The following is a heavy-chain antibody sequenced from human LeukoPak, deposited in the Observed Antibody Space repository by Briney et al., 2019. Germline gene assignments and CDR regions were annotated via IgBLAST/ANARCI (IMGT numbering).Heavy chain of an antibody. CDR2: HYYSGST. CDR1: GGPVSSSSYY. J-gene: IGHJ4*02. D-gene: IGHD3-22*01. CDR3: ARYFTFDSSGYYYTFDY. V-gene: IGHV4-39*01. Sequence: PSDTLSHTCTVSGGPVSSSSYYWGWIRQPPGKGLEWIARHYYSGSTYYNPSLKSRVTIFVDTSKNQFSLKLSSVNAAATAVYYCARYFTFDSSGYYYTFDYWGQGTLVTVSS.